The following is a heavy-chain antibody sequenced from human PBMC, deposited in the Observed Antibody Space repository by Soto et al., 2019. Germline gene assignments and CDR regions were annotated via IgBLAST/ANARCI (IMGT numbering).Heavy chain of an antibody. J-gene: IGHJ6*02. CDR2: IYSGGST. Sequence: GGSLRLSCAASGFTVSSNYMSWVRQAPGKGLEWVSVIYSGGSTYYADSVKGRFTISRDNSKKTLYLQMNSLRAEDTAVYYCARVGSGYSYGEPREDYYYGMDVWGQGTTVTVSS. CDR3: ARVGSGYSYGEPREDYYYGMDV. CDR1: GFTVSSNY. V-gene: IGHV3-53*01. D-gene: IGHD5-18*01.